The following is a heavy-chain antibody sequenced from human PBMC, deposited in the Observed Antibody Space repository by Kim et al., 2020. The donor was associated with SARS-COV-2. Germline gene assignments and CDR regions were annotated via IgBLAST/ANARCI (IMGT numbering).Heavy chain of an antibody. CDR1: EFTFIKYC. J-gene: IGHJ4*02. CDR3: VRGGVGGSTSSDC. Sequence: GGSLRLSCVASEFTFIKYCMHWVRQAPGKGLVWVSRINSDGSSTNYADSVKGRFTISRDNAKNTLYLQMNSLRAEDTAVYHCVRGGVGGSTSSDCWRQGTLVTVSS. D-gene: IGHD1-26*01. CDR2: INSDGSST. V-gene: IGHV3-74*01.